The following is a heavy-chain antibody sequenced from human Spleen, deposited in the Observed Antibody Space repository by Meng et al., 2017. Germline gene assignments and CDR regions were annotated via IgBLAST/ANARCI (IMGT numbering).Heavy chain of an antibody. D-gene: IGHD4-17*01. Sequence: ASVKVSCKASGYTFTGYYMFWVRQAPGQGLEWMGWISPNSGGTDYAQKFQGRVTMTRDTSISTAYMELSRLRSDDTAVYYCARDDYGDYEIYYGMDVWGQGTTVTVSS. CDR1: GYTFTGYY. CDR3: ARDDYGDYEIYYGMDV. V-gene: IGHV1-2*02. CDR2: ISPNSGGT. J-gene: IGHJ6*02.